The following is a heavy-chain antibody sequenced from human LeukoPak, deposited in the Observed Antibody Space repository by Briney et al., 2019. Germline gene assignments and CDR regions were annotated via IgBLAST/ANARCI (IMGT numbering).Heavy chain of an antibody. CDR2: INPNSGGT. CDR3: ARVIVAYYYDSSGMYYFDY. Sequence: GASVKVSCKASGYTFTGYYMHWVRQAPGQGLEWMGWINPNSGGTNYAQKLQGRVTMTTDTSTSTAYMELRSLRSDDTAVYYCARVIVAYYYDSSGMYYFDYWGQGTLVTVSS. J-gene: IGHJ4*02. D-gene: IGHD3-22*01. V-gene: IGHV1-2*02. CDR1: GYTFTGYY.